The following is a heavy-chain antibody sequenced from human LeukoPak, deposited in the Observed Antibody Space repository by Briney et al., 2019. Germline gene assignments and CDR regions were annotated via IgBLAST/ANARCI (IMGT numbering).Heavy chain of an antibody. V-gene: IGHV5-51*01. J-gene: IGHJ6*02. Sequence: GGALKISFKGSGYRFTSYWIGWGRPMPGKGLEGMGIIYPGDSDTRYSPSFQGQVTISADKSISTAYLQWSSLKASDTAMYYCARLDARCSSTSCHTYYYYGMDVWGQGTTVTVSS. CDR2: IYPGDSDT. CDR3: ARLDARCSSTSCHTYYYYGMDV. D-gene: IGHD2-2*01. CDR1: GYRFTSYW.